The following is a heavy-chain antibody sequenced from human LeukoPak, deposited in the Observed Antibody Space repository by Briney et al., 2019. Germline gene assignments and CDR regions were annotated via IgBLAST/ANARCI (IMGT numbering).Heavy chain of an antibody. D-gene: IGHD6-13*01. CDR1: GYTFTGYY. CDR3: ARDRSTAAAGRSWYFDL. J-gene: IGHJ2*01. Sequence: ASVKVSCKASGYTFTGYYMHWVRQAPGQGLEWIGIINPSGGSTIYAHNFQGRVTMTRDMSTSTVYMELSSLRSEDTAVYYCARDRSTAAAGRSWYFDLWGRGTLVTVSS. V-gene: IGHV1-46*01. CDR2: INPSGGST.